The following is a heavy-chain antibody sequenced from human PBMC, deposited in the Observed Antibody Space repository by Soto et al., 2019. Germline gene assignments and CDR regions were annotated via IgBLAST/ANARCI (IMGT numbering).Heavy chain of an antibody. J-gene: IGHJ4*02. V-gene: IGHV4-4*02. CDR2: IYHSGST. Sequence: PSETLSLTCAVSGGSISSSDWWSWVRQPPGKGLEWIGEIYHSGSTNYNPSLKSRVTISVDKSKNKLSLKLSSVTAADTAVYYCARTHMINGPFDYWGQGTLVTVSS. D-gene: IGHD3-16*01. CDR1: GGSISSSDW. CDR3: ARTHMINGPFDY.